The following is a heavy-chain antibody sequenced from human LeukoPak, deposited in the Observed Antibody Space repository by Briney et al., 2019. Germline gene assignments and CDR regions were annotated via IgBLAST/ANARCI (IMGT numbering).Heavy chain of an antibody. J-gene: IGHJ5*02. CDR1: GGTFSSYA. CDR3: AKGIEVGRYAPTDP. V-gene: IGHV1-69*13. CDR2: IIPIFGTA. D-gene: IGHD2-15*01. Sequence: GASVTVSCTASGGTFSSYAISWVRQAPGQGLEWMGGIIPIFGTANYAQKFQGRVTITADESTSTAYMELSSLRAEDTAVYYCAKGIEVGRYAPTDPWGQGTLVIVSS.